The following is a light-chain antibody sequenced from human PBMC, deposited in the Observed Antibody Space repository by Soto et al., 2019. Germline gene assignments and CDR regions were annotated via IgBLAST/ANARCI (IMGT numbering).Light chain of an antibody. J-gene: IGLJ2*01. CDR3: SSYTSSRTLV. Sequence: QSVLTQPASVSGSPGQSITISCTGTSSDVGGYNYVSWYQQHPGKAPKLMIYEVSNRPSGVSNRFSGSKSGNTASLTSSGLQAEDEADSYCSSYTSSRTLVFGGGTKLTVL. V-gene: IGLV2-14*01. CDR1: SSDVGGYNY. CDR2: EVS.